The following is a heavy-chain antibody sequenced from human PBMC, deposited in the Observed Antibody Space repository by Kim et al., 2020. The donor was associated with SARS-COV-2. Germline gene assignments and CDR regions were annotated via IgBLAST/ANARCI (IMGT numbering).Heavy chain of an antibody. J-gene: IGHJ4*02. V-gene: IGHV7-4-1*02. CDR2: IDTNTGNP. CDR1: GYTFTKYA. Sequence: ASVKVSCKAFGYTFTKYAINWVRQAPGQGLDWMGWIDTNTGNPTHAQGFTGRFVFSFDSSVRTAYLQISGLTPEDTAIYFCARGDPRDYWGQGTLVTVSS. CDR3: ARGDPRDY.